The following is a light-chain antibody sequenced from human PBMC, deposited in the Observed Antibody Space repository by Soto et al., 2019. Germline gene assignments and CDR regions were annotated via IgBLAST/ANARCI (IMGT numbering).Light chain of an antibody. CDR3: QHYNNWPPYT. J-gene: IGKJ2*01. Sequence: EVVMTQSPATLSVSPGERATLSCRASQSVSSNLVWYQQKPGQAPRLLIYGASTRATGIPARFRGSGSGTEFTLTISSLQSEDFAVYYCQHYNNWPPYTFGQGTKLEIK. CDR1: QSVSSN. V-gene: IGKV3-15*01. CDR2: GAS.